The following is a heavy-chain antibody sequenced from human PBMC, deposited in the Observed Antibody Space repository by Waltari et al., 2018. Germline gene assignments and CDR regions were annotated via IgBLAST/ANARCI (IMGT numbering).Heavy chain of an antibody. CDR3: ARAGSTLIWGVAE. D-gene: IGHD3-16*01. Sequence: QVQLVQSGAEVKKPGASVKVSCKASGYTFSDFYIHWVRQAPGQGLEWMGTVNPNGGSTTYAQKLHDRVTMTSATSTSTVYMELSSLRSEDTAGYYCARAGSTLIWGVAEWGQGTLVTVSS. CDR1: GYTFSDFY. J-gene: IGHJ4*02. V-gene: IGHV1-46*04. CDR2: VNPNGGST.